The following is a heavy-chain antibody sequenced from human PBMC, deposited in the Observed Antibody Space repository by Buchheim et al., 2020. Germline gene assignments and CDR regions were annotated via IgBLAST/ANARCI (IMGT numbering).Heavy chain of an antibody. CDR3: ARFQEGMTTVTGPYYYGMDV. CDR2: IYYSGST. CDR1: GGSISSGDYY. Sequence: QVQLQESGPGLVKPSQTLSLTCTVSGGSISSGDYYWSWIRQPPGKGLEWIGYIYYSGSTYYNPSLKSRVTISVDTSKNQFSLKLSSVTAADTAVYYCARFQEGMTTVTGPYYYGMDVWGQGTT. V-gene: IGHV4-30-4*01. D-gene: IGHD4-17*01. J-gene: IGHJ6*02.